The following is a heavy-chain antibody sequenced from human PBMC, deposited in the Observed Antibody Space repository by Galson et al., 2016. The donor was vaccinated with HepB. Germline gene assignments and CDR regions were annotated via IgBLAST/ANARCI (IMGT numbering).Heavy chain of an antibody. V-gene: IGHV1-3*04. D-gene: IGHD4-11*01. CDR2: INTGNGET. Sequence: SVKVSCKASGYTFTTYAMHWVRQVPGHRLEWMGLINTGNGETKYSQNFQGRVTITRDTSASTAYMELSSLRSEDSAVYYCARGITVEPSATWSDPWGQGSLVTVSS. CDR1: GYTFTTYA. J-gene: IGHJ5*02. CDR3: ARGITVEPSATWSDP.